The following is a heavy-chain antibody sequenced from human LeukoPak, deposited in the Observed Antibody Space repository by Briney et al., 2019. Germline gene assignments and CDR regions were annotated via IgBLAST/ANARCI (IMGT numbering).Heavy chain of an antibody. D-gene: IGHD3-22*01. CDR2: IYYSGST. J-gene: IGHJ3*02. CDR1: GGSISSYY. CDR3: ARDYYDRNDAFDI. Sequence: SETLSFTCTVSGGSISSYYWSWIRQPPGKGLEWIGYIYYSGSTNYNPSLKSRVTISVDTSKNQFSLKLSSVTAADTAVYYCARDYYDRNDAFDIWGQGTMVTVSS. V-gene: IGHV4-59*01.